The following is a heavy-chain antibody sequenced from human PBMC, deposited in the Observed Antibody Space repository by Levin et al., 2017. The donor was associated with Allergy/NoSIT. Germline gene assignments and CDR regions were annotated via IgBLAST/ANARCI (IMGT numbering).Heavy chain of an antibody. CDR3: ARKGKDSSGWYAFDY. CDR2: MNPNSGNT. Sequence: AASVKVSCKASGYTFTSYDINWVRQATGQGLEWIGWMNPNSGNTGYAQKFQGRVTMTRNTSISTAYMEVSSLRSEDTAVYYCARKGKDSSGWYAFDYWGQGTLVTVSS. V-gene: IGHV1-8*01. CDR1: GYTFTSYD. J-gene: IGHJ4*02. D-gene: IGHD6-19*01.